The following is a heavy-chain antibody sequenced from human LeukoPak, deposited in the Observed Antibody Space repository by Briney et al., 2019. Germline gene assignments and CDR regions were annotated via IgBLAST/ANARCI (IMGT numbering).Heavy chain of an antibody. CDR1: GYTFNNYY. J-gene: IGHJ4*02. Sequence: ASVMVSCKASGYTFNNYYMHWVRLAPGQGLEWMGIIHPSGDATDYAQNFQGRVTMTIDTSTSTVYMELSSLRVEDTAVYYCARSRIATAGPTLYFFDYWGKGTLVTVSS. V-gene: IGHV1-46*02. D-gene: IGHD6-13*01. CDR3: ARSRIATAGPTLYFFDY. CDR2: IHPSGDAT.